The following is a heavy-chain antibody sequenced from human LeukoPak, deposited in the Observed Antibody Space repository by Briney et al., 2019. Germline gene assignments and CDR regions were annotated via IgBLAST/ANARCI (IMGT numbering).Heavy chain of an antibody. D-gene: IGHD5-24*01. CDR2: ISAYNGHT. V-gene: IGHV1-18*01. CDR3: AGVDGEMATIADY. Sequence: ASVKVSCKTSGYTFASYGISWVRQAPGQGLEWMGWISAYNGHTDYAQNFQGRVTMTTDTSTTTAYMDLRSLRSDDTAVYYCAGVDGEMATIADYWGQGTLITVSS. CDR1: GYTFASYG. J-gene: IGHJ4*02.